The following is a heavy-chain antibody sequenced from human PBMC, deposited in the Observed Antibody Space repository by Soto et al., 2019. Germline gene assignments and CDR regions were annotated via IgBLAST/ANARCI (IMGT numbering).Heavy chain of an antibody. Sequence: EVQVVESGGGLIQPGGSLRLSCAATGFTVSSFYMTWVRQAPGKGLEWVSVIYADGRTYHADSVKGRFTISRDNSKSTLYLQMNSLRAEDTAVYYCARDPSHSYYTLFYYFDYWGQGTLVTVSS. D-gene: IGHD1-26*01. J-gene: IGHJ4*02. CDR1: GFTVSSFY. CDR3: ARDPSHSYYTLFYYFDY. V-gene: IGHV3-53*01. CDR2: IYADGRT.